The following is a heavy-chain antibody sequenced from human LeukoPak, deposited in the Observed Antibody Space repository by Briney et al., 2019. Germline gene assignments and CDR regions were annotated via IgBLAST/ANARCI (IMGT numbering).Heavy chain of an antibody. D-gene: IGHD2-8*02. CDR1: GGTLNTHI. Sequence: ASVKVSCKASGGTLNTHIFTWVRQAPGQGLEWMGIINPSGGSTSYAQKFQGRVTMTRDTSTSTVYMELSSLRSEDTAVYYCARDRTVGHDAFDIWGQGTMVTVSS. CDR2: INPSGGST. CDR3: ARDRTVGHDAFDI. J-gene: IGHJ3*02. V-gene: IGHV1-46*02.